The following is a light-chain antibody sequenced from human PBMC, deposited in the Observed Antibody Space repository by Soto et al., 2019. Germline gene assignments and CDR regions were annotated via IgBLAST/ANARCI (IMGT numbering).Light chain of an antibody. CDR3: QQANSFPFT. CDR2: AAS. CDR1: QHISSW. V-gene: IGKV1-12*02. J-gene: IGKJ3*01. Sequence: DIQMTQSPSSVSASVGDRVTFTCRASQHISSWLAWYKQKPGKAPKLLIAAASILHSGVPSRFSGSGYGTDFTLTISSLQPEDFATYFCQQANSFPFTFGPGTRLEIK.